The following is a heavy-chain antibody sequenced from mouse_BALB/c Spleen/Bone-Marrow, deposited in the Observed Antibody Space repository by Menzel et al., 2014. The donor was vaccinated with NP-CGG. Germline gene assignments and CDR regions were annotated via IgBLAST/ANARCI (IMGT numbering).Heavy chain of an antibody. CDR3: ARVSYYAMDY. CDR2: INSNGGST. J-gene: IGHJ4*01. Sequence: EVQGVESGGGLVQPGGSLKLSCAASGFTFSSYGMSWVRQTPDKRLELVATINSNGGSTYYPDSVKGRVTISRDNAKNTLFLQMSSLKSEDTAMYYCARVSYYAMDYWGQGTSVTVSS. CDR1: GFTFSSYG. V-gene: IGHV5-6-3*01.